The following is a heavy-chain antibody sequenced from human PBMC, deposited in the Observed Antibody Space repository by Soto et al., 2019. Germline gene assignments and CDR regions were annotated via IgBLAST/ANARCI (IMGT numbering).Heavy chain of an antibody. V-gene: IGHV3-13*05. D-gene: IGHD6-19*01. CDR2: IGTTGHP. CDR1: GFMFEKYD. J-gene: IGHJ5*01. Sequence: EVQLVESGGGLMRPGGSLRLSCTASGFMFEKYDMHWVRQRAGKGLEWVAAIGTTGHPYYPGSAKGRFNISRENVKNSLFLQVNDLKAGDMAVYYCARGSSGWYADLDSWGHGTLVTVSA. CDR3: ARGSSGWYADLDS.